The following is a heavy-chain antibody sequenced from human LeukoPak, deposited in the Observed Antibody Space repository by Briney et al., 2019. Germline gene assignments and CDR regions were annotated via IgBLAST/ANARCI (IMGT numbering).Heavy chain of an antibody. CDR3: AREEDSSGYYKGLDY. CDR1: GFTFSSYW. V-gene: IGHV3-53*01. J-gene: IGHJ4*02. CDR2: IYSGGST. Sequence: GGSLRLSCAASGFTFSSYWMSWVRQAPGKGLEWVSVIYSGGSTYYADSVKGRFTISRDNSKNTLYLQMNSLRAEDTAVYYCAREEDSSGYYKGLDYWGQGTLVTVSS. D-gene: IGHD3-22*01.